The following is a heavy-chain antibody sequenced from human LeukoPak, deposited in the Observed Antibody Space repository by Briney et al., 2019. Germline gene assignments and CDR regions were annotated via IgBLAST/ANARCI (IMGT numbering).Heavy chain of an antibody. D-gene: IGHD5-18*01. V-gene: IGHV4-30-2*03. CDR3: ARLNGYSYGYYYYYYGMDV. Sequence: PSQTLSLTCAVSGGSISSGGYSWSWIRQPPGKGLEWIGYIYHSGGTYYNPSLKSRVTISVDTSKNQFSLKLSSVSAADTAVYYCARLNGYSYGYYYYYYGMDVWGQGTTVTVSS. CDR1: GGSISSGGYS. J-gene: IGHJ6*02. CDR2: IYHSGGT.